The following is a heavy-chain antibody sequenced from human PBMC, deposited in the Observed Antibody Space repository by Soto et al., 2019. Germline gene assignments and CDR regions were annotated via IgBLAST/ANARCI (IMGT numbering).Heavy chain of an antibody. V-gene: IGHV1-8*01. D-gene: IGHD5-12*01. CDR3: ARGFDGYNFNY. J-gene: IGHJ4*02. CDR2: MNPNSGNT. CDR1: GYTCTSYE. Sequence: ASVKVSGRASGYTCTSYEIKWVRQAPGQGLEWMGWMNPNSGNTGYAQKFQGRVTMTRNTSISTAYMELSSLRSEDTAVYYCARGFDGYNFNYWGQGTLVTVSS.